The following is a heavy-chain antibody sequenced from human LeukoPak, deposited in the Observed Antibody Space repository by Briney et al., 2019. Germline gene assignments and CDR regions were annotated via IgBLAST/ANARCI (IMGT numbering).Heavy chain of an antibody. J-gene: IGHJ4*02. Sequence: SETLSLTCTVSGGSISSSSYYWGWIRQPPGKGLEWIGSIYYSGSTYYNPSLKSRVTISVDTSKNQFSLKLSSVTAADTAVYYCARLGWGADDYWGQGTLVTVSS. CDR1: GGSISSSSYY. D-gene: IGHD2-2*03. CDR2: IYYSGST. CDR3: ARLGWGADDY. V-gene: IGHV4-39*01.